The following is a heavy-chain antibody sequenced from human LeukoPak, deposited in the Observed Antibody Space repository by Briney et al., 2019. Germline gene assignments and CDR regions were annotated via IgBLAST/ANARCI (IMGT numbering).Heavy chain of an antibody. V-gene: IGHV3-43D*03. J-gene: IGHJ6*03. CDR2: ISWDGGST. CDR1: GFTIDDYA. CDR3: AKDTTDSSSYYMDV. Sequence: GGSLRLSCAASGFTIDDYAMHWVRQAPGNGLEWVSLISWDGGSTYYADSVKGRFTISRDNSKNSLYLQMNSLRAEDTALYYCAKDTTDSSSYYMDVWGKGTTVTVSS. D-gene: IGHD6-13*01.